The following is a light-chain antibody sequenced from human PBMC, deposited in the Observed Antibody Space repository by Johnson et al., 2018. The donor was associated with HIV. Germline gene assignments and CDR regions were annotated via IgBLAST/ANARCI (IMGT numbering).Light chain of an antibody. Sequence: QSVLTQPPSVSAAPGQKVTISCSGSSSNIGDNYVSWYQQLPGTAPKVLIYENNERPSGIPDRFSASKSGTSATLGITGLQTGDEADYYCGTWDSSLNAYVFGAATKVAVL. V-gene: IGLV1-51*02. CDR3: GTWDSSLNAYV. J-gene: IGLJ1*01. CDR1: SSNIGDNY. CDR2: ENN.